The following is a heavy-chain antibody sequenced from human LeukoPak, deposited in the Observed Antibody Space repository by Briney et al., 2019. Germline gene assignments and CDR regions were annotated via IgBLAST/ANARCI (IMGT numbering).Heavy chain of an antibody. D-gene: IGHD3-22*01. J-gene: IGHJ4*02. CDR2: IKSKTDGGTT. CDR3: TTSRVLSGYSYS. V-gene: IGHV3-15*01. Sequence: GGSLRLSCTASGFTFSNAWMSWVRQAPGKGLEWVGRIKSKTDGGTTDYAAPVKGRFTISRDDSKNTLYQQMSSLKTEDTAVYYCTTSRVLSGYSYSWGQGTLVTVSS. CDR1: GFTFSNAW.